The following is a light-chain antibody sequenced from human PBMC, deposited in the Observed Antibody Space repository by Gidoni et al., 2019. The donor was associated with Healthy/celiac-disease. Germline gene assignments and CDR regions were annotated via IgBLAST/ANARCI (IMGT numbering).Light chain of an antibody. CDR1: SRDVGVYNY. J-gene: IGLJ2*01. CDR3: TSYAATNTVL. Sequence: QSALTQPPSPSGSPGQSVTISCTGTSRDVGVYNYLSWYQQHPGKAPKLMIYEVSKRPSGGPDRFSGSKSGNTASLTVSGLQAEDEADYYCTSYAATNTVLFGGGTKLTVL. V-gene: IGLV2-8*01. CDR2: EVS.